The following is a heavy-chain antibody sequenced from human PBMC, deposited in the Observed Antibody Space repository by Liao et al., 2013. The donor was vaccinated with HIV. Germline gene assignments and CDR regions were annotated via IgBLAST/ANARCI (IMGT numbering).Heavy chain of an antibody. CDR1: GGSISSYY. CDR2: VYSRGST. Sequence: QVQLHESGPGLVKPSETLSLTCTVSGGSISSYYWTWIRQPAGKGLEWIGRVYSRGSTNYNPSLKSRVTLSVDTSKNQFSLSLSSVTAADTAVYYCARDYYGLDYWGREPWSPSPQ. J-gene: IGHJ4*02. CDR3: ARDYYGLDY. D-gene: IGHD3-10*01. V-gene: IGHV4-4*07.